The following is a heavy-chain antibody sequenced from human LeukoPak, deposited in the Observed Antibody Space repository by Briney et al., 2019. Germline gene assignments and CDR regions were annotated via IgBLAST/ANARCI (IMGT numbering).Heavy chain of an antibody. Sequence: PSETLSLTCTVSGGSISSYYWSWLRQPPGKGLEWIGYIYYSGSTNYNPSLKSRVTISVDTSKNQFSLKLSSVTAADTAVYYCARSVVVTAIYYFDYWGQGTLVTVSS. D-gene: IGHD2-21*02. CDR3: ARSVVVTAIYYFDY. J-gene: IGHJ4*02. CDR1: GGSISSYY. CDR2: IYYSGST. V-gene: IGHV4-59*08.